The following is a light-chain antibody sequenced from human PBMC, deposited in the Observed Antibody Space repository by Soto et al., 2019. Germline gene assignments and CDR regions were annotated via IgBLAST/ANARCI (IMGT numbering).Light chain of an antibody. CDR3: QQYNSYSWT. CDR1: QSISSY. V-gene: IGKV1-5*01. Sequence: DIQMTESPSTLPASVGDRVTITCRASQSISSYLNWYQQKPGKAPKLLIYDASSLESGVPSRFSGSGSGTKFTLTISSLQPDDFATYYCQQYNSYSWTFGQGTKVDIK. J-gene: IGKJ1*01. CDR2: DAS.